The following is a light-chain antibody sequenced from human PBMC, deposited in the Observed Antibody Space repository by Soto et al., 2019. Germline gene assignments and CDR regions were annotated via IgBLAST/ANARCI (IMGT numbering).Light chain of an antibody. J-gene: IGKJ5*01. CDR3: QQSYSTPSIT. CDR2: STS. V-gene: IGKV1-39*01. CDR1: QNIRNS. Sequence: DIQTTQAPSSLSASVGDRVNITCRASQNIRNSLNWYQQKPGKAPKLLISSTSSLQSGVPSRFSGSGSGTDFTLTISSLQPEDFASYYCQQSYSTPSITFGQGTRLEI.